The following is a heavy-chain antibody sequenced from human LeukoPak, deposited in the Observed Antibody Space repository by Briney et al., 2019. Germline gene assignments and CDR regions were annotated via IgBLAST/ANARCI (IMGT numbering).Heavy chain of an antibody. CDR1: RFTFSGYG. V-gene: IGHV3-30*18. Sequence: GGSLRLSCAASRFTFSGYGMHWVRQAPGKGLEWVAVISYDGSNKYYADSVKGRFTISRDNSKNTLYLQMNSLRAEDTAVYYCAKARGDSSGYSFDYWGQGTLVTVSS. D-gene: IGHD3-22*01. CDR2: ISYDGSNK. J-gene: IGHJ4*02. CDR3: AKARGDSSGYSFDY.